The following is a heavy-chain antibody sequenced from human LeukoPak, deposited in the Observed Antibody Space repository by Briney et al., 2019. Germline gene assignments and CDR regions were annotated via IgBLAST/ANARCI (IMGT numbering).Heavy chain of an antibody. CDR1: GFNFNNFA. Sequence: GSLRLSCAASGFNFNNFAMSWVRQAPGKGPEWLSAMTGPADTTYYAESVKGRSTISRDYSKSMVYLQMNSLRVEDTAIYYCAKGAEIDHWGQGTLVTASS. V-gene: IGHV3-23*01. CDR3: AKGAEIDH. CDR2: MTGPADTT. J-gene: IGHJ4*02.